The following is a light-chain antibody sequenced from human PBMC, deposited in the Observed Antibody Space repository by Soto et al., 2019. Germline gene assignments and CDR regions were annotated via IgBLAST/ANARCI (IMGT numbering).Light chain of an antibody. J-gene: IGKJ1*01. V-gene: IGKV1-5*01. CDR1: QSISSY. Sequence: DIQMTQSPSTLSGSVGDRVTITCRASQSISSYLNWYQQKPGKAPKLLIYAASSLESGVPSRFSGSGSGTEFTLTISSLQPDDFATYYCQQYNSYSRTFGQGTKVDIK. CDR3: QQYNSYSRT. CDR2: AAS.